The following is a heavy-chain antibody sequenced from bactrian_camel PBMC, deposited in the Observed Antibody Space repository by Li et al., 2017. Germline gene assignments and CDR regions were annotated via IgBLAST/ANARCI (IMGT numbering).Heavy chain of an antibody. CDR2: ILARGRST. Sequence: HVQLVESGGGSVQPGGSLRLSCAASGNTSRGNCMAWFRQAPGKAREGVASILARGRSTYYADSVRGRFTISRDNSKNTLYLQMNNLKTEDTAVYYCATEDYEASWYDYYGIHCWGKGTQVTVS. CDR1: GNTSRGNC. D-gene: IGHD6*01. V-gene: IGHV3S1*01. J-gene: IGHJ7*01.